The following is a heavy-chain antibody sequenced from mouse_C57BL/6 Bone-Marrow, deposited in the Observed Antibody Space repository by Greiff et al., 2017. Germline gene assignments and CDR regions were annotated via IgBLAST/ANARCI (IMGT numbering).Heavy chain of an antibody. J-gene: IGHJ3*01. CDR3: ARRPPPITTVVAKAY. V-gene: IGHV5-17*01. CDR2: ISSGSSTI. D-gene: IGHD1-1*01. CDR1: GFTFSDYG. Sequence: EVQRVESGGGLVKPGGSLKLSCAASGFTFSDYGMHWVRQAPEKGLEWVAYISSGSSTIYYADTGKGRFPISRDNAKNTLFLQMTSLRSEDTAMYYCARRPPPITTVVAKAYWGQGTLVTVSA.